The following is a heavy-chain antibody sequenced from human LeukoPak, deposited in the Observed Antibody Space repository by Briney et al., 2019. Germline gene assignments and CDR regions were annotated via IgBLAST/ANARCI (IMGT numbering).Heavy chain of an antibody. CDR1: GGSFSGYY. CDR3: ARGADCGGDCYWEGYYYYGMGV. Sequence: SETLSLTCAVYGGSFSGYYWSRIRQPPGKGLEWIGEINDSGSTNYSPSLKSRVTISVDTSKNQFSLRLSSVTAADTAVYYCARGADCGGDCYWEGYYYYGMGVWGQGTTVTVSS. V-gene: IGHV4-34*01. CDR2: INDSGST. J-gene: IGHJ6*02. D-gene: IGHD2-21*02.